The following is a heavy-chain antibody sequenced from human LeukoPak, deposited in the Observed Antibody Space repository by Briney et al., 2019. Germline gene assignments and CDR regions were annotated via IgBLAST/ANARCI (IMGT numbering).Heavy chain of an antibody. CDR1: GGSFSGYY. J-gene: IGHJ4*02. D-gene: IGHD6-19*01. CDR3: ARGGFIAVAAYFDY. V-gene: IGHV4-34*01. CDR2: INHSGST. Sequence: SETLSLTCAVYGGSFSGYYWSWIRQPPGKGLEWIGEINHSGSTNYNPSLKSRVTISVDTSKNQFSLKLSSVTAADTAVYYCARGGFIAVAAYFDYWGQGTLVTVSS.